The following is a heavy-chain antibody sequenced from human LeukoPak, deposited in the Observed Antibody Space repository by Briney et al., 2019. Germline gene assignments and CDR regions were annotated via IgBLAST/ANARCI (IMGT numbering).Heavy chain of an antibody. D-gene: IGHD2-15*01. J-gene: IGHJ6*03. CDR3: ARERWWLPHYYYYMDV. CDR1: GGSISSSNW. Sequence: SETLSLTCAVSGGSISSSNWWSWVRQPPGKGLEWIGYIYYSGSTNYNPSLKSRVTISVDTSKNQFSLKLSSVTAAGTAVYYCARERWWLPHYYYYMDVWGKGTTVTISS. CDR2: IYYSGST. V-gene: IGHV4-4*02.